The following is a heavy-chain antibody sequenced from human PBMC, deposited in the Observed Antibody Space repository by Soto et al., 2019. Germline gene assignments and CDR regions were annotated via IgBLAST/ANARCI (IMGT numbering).Heavy chain of an antibody. CDR2: INGGNGNT. D-gene: IGHD4-17*01. Sequence: GASVKVSCKASGNTVPNYAIHWVRQAPGQRLEWMGWINGGNGNTYYSEHFQGRVTFTRDTSAGTVYMQLSSLTSEDTAVYYCARGGALTTATPYFFDYWGQRSLVTVSS. V-gene: IGHV1-3*01. CDR1: GNTVPNYA. CDR3: ARGGALTTATPYFFDY. J-gene: IGHJ4*02.